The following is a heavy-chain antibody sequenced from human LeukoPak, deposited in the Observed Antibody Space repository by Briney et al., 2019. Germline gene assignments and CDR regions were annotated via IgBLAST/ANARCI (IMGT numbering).Heavy chain of an antibody. Sequence: GGSLRLSCAASGFTFRSYAMYWVRQAPGKGLEYVSAISSNGDNTYYASSVKGRFTISRDNSKNTLYLQMGSLRAEDMAVYYCARDGVGAYNWLDPWGQGTLVTVS. J-gene: IGHJ5*02. V-gene: IGHV3-64*01. CDR2: ISSNGDNT. CDR3: ARDGVGAYNWLDP. CDR1: GFTFRSYA. D-gene: IGHD1-26*01.